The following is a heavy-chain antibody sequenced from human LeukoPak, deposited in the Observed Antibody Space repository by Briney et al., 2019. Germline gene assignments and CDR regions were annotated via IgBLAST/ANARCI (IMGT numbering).Heavy chain of an antibody. D-gene: IGHD1-26*01. CDR1: GDSMSSGNYY. J-gene: IGHJ4*02. Sequence: SQTLSLTCTVSGDSMSSGNYYWSWIRQPAGKGLEWIGRMYTSGSTNYNPSLKSRVIMSVDTSKNQFSLQLNSVTAADTAVYYRARGVGTTNFDYWGRGTLVTVSS. V-gene: IGHV4-61*02. CDR3: ARGVGTTNFDY. CDR2: MYTSGST.